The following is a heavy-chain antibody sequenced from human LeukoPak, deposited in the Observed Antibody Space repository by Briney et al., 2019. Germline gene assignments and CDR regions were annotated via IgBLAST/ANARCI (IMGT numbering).Heavy chain of an antibody. CDR3: VRDFHVSSGNNYYYYMDV. V-gene: IGHV3-7*01. J-gene: IGHJ6*03. D-gene: IGHD3-3*02. CDR2: IKHDGSEK. CDR1: GFTFSNDW. Sequence: GGALRLSWAASGFTFSNDWMSWGRQAPGEGLEWGANIKHDGSEKYYVDSVKGRFTICRDNAKNSLYLQMNGLRAEDTALYYCVRDFHVSSGNNYYYYMDVWGIGTTVTVSS.